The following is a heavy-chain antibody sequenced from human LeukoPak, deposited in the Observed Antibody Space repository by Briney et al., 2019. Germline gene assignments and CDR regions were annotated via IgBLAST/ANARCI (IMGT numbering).Heavy chain of an antibody. J-gene: IGHJ5*02. CDR1: GFTFGDYA. CDR2: IRSQAYGGTT. V-gene: IGHV3-49*04. D-gene: IGHD3-3*01. Sequence: GGSLRLSCKASGFTFGDYAMSWVRQAPGKGLEWVGSIRSQAYGGTTEYAASVKGRFTISRDGSKSIAYLQMNSLKTEDTAVYYCTRGITIFGVVPNWFDPWGQGTLVTVSS. CDR3: TRGITIFGVVPNWFDP.